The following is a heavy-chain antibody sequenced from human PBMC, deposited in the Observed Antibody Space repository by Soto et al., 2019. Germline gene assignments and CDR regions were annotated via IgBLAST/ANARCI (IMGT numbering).Heavy chain of an antibody. CDR1: GGSISNYY. CDR2: IYTSGST. Sequence: SETLSLTCTVSGGSISNYYWTWIRQPAGKGLEWIGRIYTSGSTNYNPSLKSRVTMSVDTSKNQFSLKLSSVTAADTALYYCARQTTYSSSWYDYWGHGTLVTVS. D-gene: IGHD6-13*01. V-gene: IGHV4-4*07. CDR3: ARQTTYSSSWYDY. J-gene: IGHJ5*01.